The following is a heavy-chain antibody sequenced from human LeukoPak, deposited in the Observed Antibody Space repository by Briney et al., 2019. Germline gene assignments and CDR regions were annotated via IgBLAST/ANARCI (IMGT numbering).Heavy chain of an antibody. CDR2: ISAYNGNT. V-gene: IGHV1-18*01. CDR1: GYTFTRYG. CDR3: ARLGHTMNYYDSSGYYPLDY. Sequence: ASVKVSCKAFGYTFTRYGISWVRQAPGQGLEWMGWISAYNGNTNYAQKLQGRVTMTTDTSTSTAYMELRSLRSDDTAVYYCARLGHTMNYYDSSGYYPLDYWGQGTLVTVSS. J-gene: IGHJ4*02. D-gene: IGHD3-22*01.